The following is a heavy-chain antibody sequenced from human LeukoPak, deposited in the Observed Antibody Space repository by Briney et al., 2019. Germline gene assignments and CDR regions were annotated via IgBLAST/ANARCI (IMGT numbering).Heavy chain of an antibody. CDR2: TRHNSDDI. CDR1: GFTFDDYA. J-gene: IGHJ4*02. D-gene: IGHD6-25*01. CDR3: AKGAAAGIRGYFDY. Sequence: GGSLRLSCVASGFTFDDYAMHWVRQAPGKGLEWVSGTRHNSDDIGYADSVKGRFTVSRDNAKNSLYLQMNSLRSEDTALYYCAKGAAAGIRGYFDYWGQGILVTVSS. V-gene: IGHV3-9*01.